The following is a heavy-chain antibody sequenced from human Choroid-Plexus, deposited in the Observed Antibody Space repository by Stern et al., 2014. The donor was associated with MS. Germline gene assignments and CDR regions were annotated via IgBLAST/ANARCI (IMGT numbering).Heavy chain of an antibody. V-gene: IGHV3-30*18. J-gene: IGHJ5*02. CDR3: AKDRQYLTYFFDH. CDR2: VSHDGSNK. Sequence: VQLVESGGGVVKPGRPLRLSCVASGFTFGRCAMHWVRQAPGKGLAWVAGVSHDGSNKYYSDAEKGRFTISIDKSQNTLDMQMSSLRPEDTAVYYCAKDRQYLTYFFDHWGQGTLVTVSS. CDR1: GFTFGRCA. D-gene: IGHD2/OR15-2a*01.